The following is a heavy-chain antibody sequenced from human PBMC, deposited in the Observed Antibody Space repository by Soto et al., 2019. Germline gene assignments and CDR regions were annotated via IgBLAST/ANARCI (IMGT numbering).Heavy chain of an antibody. CDR1: GCTGSRYS. J-gene: IGHJ6*02. CDR2: IIPIFGTA. CDR3: ARDRYSSSSSLYYGMDV. V-gene: IGHV1-69*13. D-gene: IGHD6-6*01. Sequence: SVQVCCKASGCTGSRYSISWVRQAPGQGLEWMGGIIPIFGTANYAQKFQGRVTITADESTSTAYMELSSLRSEDTAVYYCARDRYSSSSSLYYGMDVWGQGTTVTVSS.